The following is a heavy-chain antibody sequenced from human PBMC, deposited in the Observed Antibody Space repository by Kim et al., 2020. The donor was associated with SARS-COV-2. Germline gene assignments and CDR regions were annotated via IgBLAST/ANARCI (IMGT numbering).Heavy chain of an antibody. Sequence: PSLKSRVTISVDTSKNQFSLKLSSVTAADTAVYYCARGGAAAGSAYFDYWGQGTLVTVSS. D-gene: IGHD6-13*01. J-gene: IGHJ4*02. CDR3: ARGGAAAGSAYFDY. V-gene: IGHV4-34*01.